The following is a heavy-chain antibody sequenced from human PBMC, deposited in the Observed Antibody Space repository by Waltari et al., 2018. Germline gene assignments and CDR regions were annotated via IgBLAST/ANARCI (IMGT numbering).Heavy chain of an antibody. D-gene: IGHD2-2*01. CDR3: ARVAVPAVTTNWFDP. Sequence: QVQLQESGPGLVKPSGTLSLTCAVSGVSLSTNNWWSWVRQPPGKGRELSGEVYHSGSANYNPSRESRVAISVDKSKNQFSLTMRSVTAADTAVYYCARVAVPAVTTNWFDPWGQGTLVTVSS. CDR2: VYHSGSA. J-gene: IGHJ5*02. V-gene: IGHV4-4*02. CDR1: GVSLSTNNW.